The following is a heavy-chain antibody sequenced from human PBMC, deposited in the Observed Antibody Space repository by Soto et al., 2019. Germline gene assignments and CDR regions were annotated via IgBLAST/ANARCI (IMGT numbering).Heavy chain of an antibody. D-gene: IGHD2-15*01. CDR2: ISPYTTNT. V-gene: IGHV1-18*01. CDR3: ARERPTPASSWLDS. J-gene: IGHJ5*01. Sequence: ASVKVSCKASGYTFATYGVCWVRQAPGQGLEWMGWISPYTTNTNYAQKFRDRLTLTADTSTGTAYMELRSLTSDDTAIYYCARERPTPASSWLDSWGQGTLVTVSS. CDR1: GYTFATYG.